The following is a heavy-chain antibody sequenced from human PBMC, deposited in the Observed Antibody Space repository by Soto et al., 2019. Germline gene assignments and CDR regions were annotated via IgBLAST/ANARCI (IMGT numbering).Heavy chain of an antibody. D-gene: IGHD1-1*01. V-gene: IGHV3-33*01. J-gene: IGHJ4*02. Sequence: GGSLRLSCAASGFTFSSYGMHWVRQAPGKGLEWVAVIWYDGSNKYYADSVKGRFTISRDNSKNTLYLQMNSLRAEDTAVYYCARDRRGGTTDIDYWGQGTLVTVSS. CDR1: GFTFSSYG. CDR3: ARDRRGGTTDIDY. CDR2: IWYDGSNK.